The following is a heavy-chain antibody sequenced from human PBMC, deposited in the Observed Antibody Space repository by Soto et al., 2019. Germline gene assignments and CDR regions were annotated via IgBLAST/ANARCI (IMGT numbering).Heavy chain of an antibody. CDR2: IKHDGSEK. D-gene: IGHD2-2*01. J-gene: IGHJ3*02. Sequence: EVQLVESGGGLVQPGGSLRLSCAGSGFTFSSYWMNWVRQAPGKGLEWVANIKHDGSEKYYGDSVKGRFTISRDNSKNSLYLQMNSLRAEDTAVHYCARDSVVPTVNSDAFDIWGQGTMVTVSS. CDR3: ARDSVVPTVNSDAFDI. V-gene: IGHV3-7*01. CDR1: GFTFSSYW.